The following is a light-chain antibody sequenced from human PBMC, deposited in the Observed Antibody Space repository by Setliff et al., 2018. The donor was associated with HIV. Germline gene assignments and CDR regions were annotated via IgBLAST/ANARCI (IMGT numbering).Light chain of an antibody. Sequence: QSALTQPASVSGSPGQSITISCTGTSSDVGGYNYVSWYQQHPGKAPKFMIYEVSNRPSGVSNRFSGSKSGNTASLTISGLQAEDEADYYCSSYTSSSTLRVFGTGTKVTVL. J-gene: IGLJ1*01. CDR3: SSYTSSSTLRV. V-gene: IGLV2-14*01. CDR1: SSDVGGYNY. CDR2: EVS.